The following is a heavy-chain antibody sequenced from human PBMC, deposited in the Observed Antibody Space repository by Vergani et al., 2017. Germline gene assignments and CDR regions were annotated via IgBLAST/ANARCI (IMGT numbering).Heavy chain of an antibody. CDR3: AREERWARGFDY. V-gene: IGHV3-33*01. CDR2: IWYDGSNK. Sequence: QVQLVESGGGVVQPGRSLRLSCAASGFTFSSYGMHWVRQAPGKGLEWVAVIWYDGSNKYYADSVKGRFTISRDNSKNTLYLQMNSLRAEDTAVYYCAREERWARGFDYWGQGTLVTVSS. J-gene: IGHJ4*02. D-gene: IGHD5-24*01. CDR1: GFTFSSYG.